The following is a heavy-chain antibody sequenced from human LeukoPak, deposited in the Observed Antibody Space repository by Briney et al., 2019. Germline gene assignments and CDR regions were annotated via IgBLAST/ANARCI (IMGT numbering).Heavy chain of an antibody. V-gene: IGHV1-8*02. Sequence: ASVKVSCKASGYTFTGYYMHWVRQATGQGLEWMGWMNPNSGNTGYAQKFQGRVTMTRNTSISTAYMELSSLRSEDTAVYYCARELVDWLLPHDAFDIWGQGTMVTVSS. CDR1: GYTFTGYY. D-gene: IGHD3-9*01. J-gene: IGHJ3*02. CDR3: ARELVDWLLPHDAFDI. CDR2: MNPNSGNT.